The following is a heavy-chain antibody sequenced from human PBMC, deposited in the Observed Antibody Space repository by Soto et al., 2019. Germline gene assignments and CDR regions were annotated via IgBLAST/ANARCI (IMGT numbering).Heavy chain of an antibody. CDR2: IYTSASI. D-gene: IGHD6-19*01. V-gene: IGHV4-4*07. CDR3: ARDREAGYNFYYGMDV. J-gene: IGHJ6*02. Sequence: SETLSLTWSVSGADINSYAWTWIRQPAGKGLEWIGRIYTSASINYNPSLKGRVTLSVDTSNNQVSLRLASVTAADTAIYYCARDREAGYNFYYGMDVWGQGTTVSVSS. CDR1: GADINSYA.